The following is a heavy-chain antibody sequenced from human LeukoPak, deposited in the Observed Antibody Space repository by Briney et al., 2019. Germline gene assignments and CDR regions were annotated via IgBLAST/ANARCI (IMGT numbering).Heavy chain of an antibody. V-gene: IGHV3-48*03. CDR1: GFTFSSYE. Sequence: PGGSLRLSCAASGFTFSSYEMNWVRQAPGKGLEWVSYISSSGSTIYYADSVKGRFTISRDNAKNSLYLQMNSLRAEDTAVYYCARADYLKGDGYNSAGLAFDIWGQGTMVTVSS. CDR3: ARADYLKGDGYNSAGLAFDI. J-gene: IGHJ3*02. CDR2: ISSSGSTI. D-gene: IGHD5-24*01.